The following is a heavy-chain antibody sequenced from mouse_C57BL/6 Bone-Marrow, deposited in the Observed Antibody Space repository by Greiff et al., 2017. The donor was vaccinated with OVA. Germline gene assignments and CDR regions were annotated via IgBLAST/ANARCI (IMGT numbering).Heavy chain of an antibody. Sequence: EVKLVESVAELVRPGASVKLSCTASGFNIKNTYMHWVKQRPEQGLEWIGRIDPANGNTKYAPKFQGKATITADTSSNTAYLQLSSLTSEDTAIYYCARNYGSPYWYFDVWGTGTTVTVSS. J-gene: IGHJ1*03. CDR2: IDPANGNT. CDR3: ARNYGSPYWYFDV. D-gene: IGHD1-1*01. V-gene: IGHV14-3*01. CDR1: GFNIKNTY.